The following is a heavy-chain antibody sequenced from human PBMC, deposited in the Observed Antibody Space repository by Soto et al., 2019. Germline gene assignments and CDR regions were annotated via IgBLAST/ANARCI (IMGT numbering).Heavy chain of an antibody. D-gene: IGHD6-19*01. CDR1: GGSISSNY. V-gene: IGHV4-59*01. CDR3: ARDGKQYYFDY. Sequence: PSKTLSLTSTVSGGSISSNYWSWIRQPPGKGLEWIGYIYYSGSTNYNPSLKSRVTISVDTSKNQFSLKLSSVTAADTAVYYCARDGKQYYFDYWGQGTLVTVSS. CDR2: IYYSGST. J-gene: IGHJ4*02.